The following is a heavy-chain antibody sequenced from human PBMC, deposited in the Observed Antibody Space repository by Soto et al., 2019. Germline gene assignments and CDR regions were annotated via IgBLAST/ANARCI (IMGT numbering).Heavy chain of an antibody. CDR2: IRSKAYGGTT. Sequence: HPGGSLRLSCTASGFTFGDYAMSWFRQAPGKGLEWVGFIRSKAYGGTTEYAASVKGRFTISRDDSKSIAYLQMNSLKTEDTAVYYCTRTRYYDSSGYYYRNDAFDIWGQGTMVTVSS. J-gene: IGHJ3*02. V-gene: IGHV3-49*03. CDR3: TRTRYYDSSGYYYRNDAFDI. CDR1: GFTFGDYA. D-gene: IGHD3-22*01.